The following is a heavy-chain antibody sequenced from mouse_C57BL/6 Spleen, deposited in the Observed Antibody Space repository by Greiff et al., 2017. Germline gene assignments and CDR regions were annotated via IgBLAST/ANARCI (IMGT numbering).Heavy chain of an antibody. J-gene: IGHJ4*01. Sequence: QVQLKQPGAELVKPGASVKLSCKASGYTFTSYWMHWVKQRPGQGLEWIGMIHPNSGSTNYNEKFKSKATLTVDKSSSTAYMQLSSLTSEDSAVYYCARFLYYYGSSYDYAMDYWGQGTSVTVSS. CDR3: ARFLYYYGSSYDYAMDY. V-gene: IGHV1-64*01. D-gene: IGHD1-1*01. CDR2: IHPNSGST. CDR1: GYTFTSYW.